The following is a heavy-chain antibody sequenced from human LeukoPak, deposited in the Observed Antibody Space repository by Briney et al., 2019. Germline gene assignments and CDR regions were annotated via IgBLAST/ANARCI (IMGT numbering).Heavy chain of an antibody. CDR2: ISGDSGST. CDR3: AKDIAAGYHGGNSPVDSQGGY. V-gene: IGHV3-43*02. D-gene: IGHD4-23*01. CDR1: GFTFSSYW. J-gene: IGHJ4*02. Sequence: PGGSLRLSCAASGFTFSSYWMHWVRQAPGKGLEWVSLISGDSGSTYYADSVKGRFTISRDNSKNSLYLQMNSLRTEDTALYYCAKDIAAGYHGGNSPVDSQGGYWGQGTLVTVSS.